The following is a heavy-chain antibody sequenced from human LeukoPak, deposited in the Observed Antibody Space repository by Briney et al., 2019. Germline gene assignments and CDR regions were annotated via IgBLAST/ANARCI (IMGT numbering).Heavy chain of an antibody. CDR1: GFSFSFSN. J-gene: IGHJ6*03. D-gene: IGHD3-16*01. Sequence: GGSVRLSCAASGFSFSFSNMNWVRQAPGKGLEWVSSISSSSSYIYYADSVKGRFTISRDNAKNSLYLQMNSLRAEDTAVYYCARYDERYYYYMDVWGKGTTVTVSS. V-gene: IGHV3-21*01. CDR2: ISSSSSYI. CDR3: ARYDERYYYYMDV.